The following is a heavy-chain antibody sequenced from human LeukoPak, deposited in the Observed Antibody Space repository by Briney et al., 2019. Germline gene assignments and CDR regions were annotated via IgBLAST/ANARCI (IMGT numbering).Heavy chain of an antibody. CDR3: AKDEGGYYYNWFDP. CDR1: GFTFSRYA. V-gene: IGHV3-23*01. Sequence: GGSLRLSCGASGFTFSRYAMSWVRQAPGKGLEWVSAISGSGGSTYYADSVKGRFTISRDNSKNTLYLQMNSLRAEDTAVYYCAKDEGGYYYNWFDPWGQGTLVTVSS. CDR2: ISGSGGST. J-gene: IGHJ5*02. D-gene: IGHD2-15*01.